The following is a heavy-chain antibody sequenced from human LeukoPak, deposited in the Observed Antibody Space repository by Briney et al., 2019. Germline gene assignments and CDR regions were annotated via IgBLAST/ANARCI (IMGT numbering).Heavy chain of an antibody. D-gene: IGHD3-10*01. V-gene: IGHV1-69*04. CDR1: GGTFSSYA. CDR2: IIPILGIA. Sequence: SVTVSCKASGGTFSSYAISWVRQAPGQGLEWMGRIIPILGIANYAQKFQGRVTITADKSTSTAYMELSRLRSDDTAVYYCARSRTGSGFLFDYWGQGTLVTVSS. CDR3: ARSRTGSGFLFDY. J-gene: IGHJ4*02.